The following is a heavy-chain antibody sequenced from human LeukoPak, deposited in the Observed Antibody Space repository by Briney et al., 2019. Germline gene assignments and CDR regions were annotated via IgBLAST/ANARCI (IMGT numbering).Heavy chain of an antibody. V-gene: IGHV1-2*02. CDR3: ASGSSTDY. Sequence: ASVKVSCKTSGYTFTNYYMHWVRQVPGQGLEWLGWIHPNNGATTYAQKFHGRVTMTRDTSINTAYMELCSLRSDDTAVYYCASGSSTDYWGQGTLVTVSS. D-gene: IGHD6-6*01. CDR1: GYTFTNYY. CDR2: IHPNNGAT. J-gene: IGHJ4*02.